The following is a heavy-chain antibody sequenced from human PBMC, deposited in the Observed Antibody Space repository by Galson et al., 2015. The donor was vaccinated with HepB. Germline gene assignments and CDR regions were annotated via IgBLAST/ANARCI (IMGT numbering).Heavy chain of an antibody. Sequence: SVKVSCKASGYNFTSYYMHWVRQAPGQGLEWMGIINPSGGSTDYAQKFQGRLTMTSDTSTSTVFMELSSLRSEDTAVYHCARGVLLWDGPDYWGQGTLVTVSS. CDR2: INPSGGST. V-gene: IGHV1-46*01. CDR3: ARGVLLWDGPDY. J-gene: IGHJ4*02. CDR1: GYNFTSYY. D-gene: IGHD3-10*01.